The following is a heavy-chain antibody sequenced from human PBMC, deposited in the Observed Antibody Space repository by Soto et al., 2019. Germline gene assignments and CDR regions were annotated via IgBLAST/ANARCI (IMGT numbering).Heavy chain of an antibody. D-gene: IGHD6-13*01. CDR1: GGSFSGYY. J-gene: IGHJ6*02. Sequence: SQTLSLTCAVYGGSFSGYYWSWIRQPPGKGLEWIGEINHSGSTNYNPSLKSRVTISVDTSKNQFSLKLSSVTAADTAVYYCARAKYSSSWRNPNYYYGMDVWGQGTTVTVSS. CDR3: ARAKYSSSWRNPNYYYGMDV. V-gene: IGHV4-34*01. CDR2: INHSGST.